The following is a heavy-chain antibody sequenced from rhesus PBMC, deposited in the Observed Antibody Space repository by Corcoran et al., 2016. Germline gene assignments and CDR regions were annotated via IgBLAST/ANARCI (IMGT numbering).Heavy chain of an antibody. CDR1: GYSISSGYG. CDR2: IGGSSGST. CDR3: ARRSSYWYFDL. J-gene: IGHJ2*01. Sequence: QVQLQESGPGLVKPSETLSLTCAVSGYSISSGYGWSWIRQPPGRGLGWIGYIGGSSGSTNYNPSLKGRVTISKDTSKNQFYLKLSSVTAADTAVYYCARRSSYWYFDLWGPGTPITISS. D-gene: IGHD4-29*01. V-gene: IGHV4-127*01.